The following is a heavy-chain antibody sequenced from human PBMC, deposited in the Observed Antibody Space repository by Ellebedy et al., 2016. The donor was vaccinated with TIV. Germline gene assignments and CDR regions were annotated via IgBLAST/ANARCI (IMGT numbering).Heavy chain of an antibody. D-gene: IGHD4-17*01. CDR3: ARGTLNYGIDY. CDR1: GGSISSYY. J-gene: IGHJ4*02. CDR2: IYYSGST. Sequence: MPSETLSLTCTVSGGSISSYYWSWIRQPPGKGLEWIGYIYYSGSTNYNPSLKSRVTISVDTSKNQFSLKLSSVTAADTAVYCCARGTLNYGIDYWGQGTLVTVSS. V-gene: IGHV4-59*01.